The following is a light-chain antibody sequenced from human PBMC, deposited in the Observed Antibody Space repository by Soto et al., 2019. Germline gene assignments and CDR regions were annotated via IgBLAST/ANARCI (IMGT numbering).Light chain of an antibody. CDR3: QHRNNRPFS. Sequence: EIVLTQSPATLYLSPGERATLSCRASQSVNTYLAWYQQRPGQAPRLLIYDASNRATGIPARFSGSGSGTDFTLTISSLEPEDFAVYYCQHRNNRPFSFGPGTKVDIK. J-gene: IGKJ3*01. CDR2: DAS. V-gene: IGKV3-11*01. CDR1: QSVNTY.